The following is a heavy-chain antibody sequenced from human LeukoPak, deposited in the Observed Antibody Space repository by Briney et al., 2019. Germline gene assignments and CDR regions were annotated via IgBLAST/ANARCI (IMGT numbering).Heavy chain of an antibody. D-gene: IGHD3-3*01. V-gene: IGHV1-69*13. CDR2: IIPILGTA. CDR3: ARSPDFWSGYSFHLDY. J-gene: IGHJ4*02. CDR1: GGTFSSYA. Sequence: SVKVSCKASGGTFSSYAISWVRQAPGQGLEWMGGIIPILGTANYAQKFQGRVTITADESTSTAYMELSSLRSEDTAVYYCARSPDFWSGYSFHLDYWGQGTLVTVSS.